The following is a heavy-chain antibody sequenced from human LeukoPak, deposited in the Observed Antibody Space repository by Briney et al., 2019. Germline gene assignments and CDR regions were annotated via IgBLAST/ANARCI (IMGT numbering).Heavy chain of an antibody. J-gene: IGHJ4*02. D-gene: IGHD6-19*01. CDR1: GFTFSSYS. Sequence: GGSLRLSCAASGFTFSSYSMNWVRQAPGKGLEWVSYISSSGSTIYYADSVKGRFTISRDNAKNSLYLQMNSLRAEDTAVYYCARDGVSSGWDPSDYWGQGTLVTVSS. V-gene: IGHV3-48*04. CDR2: ISSSGSTI. CDR3: ARDGVSSGWDPSDY.